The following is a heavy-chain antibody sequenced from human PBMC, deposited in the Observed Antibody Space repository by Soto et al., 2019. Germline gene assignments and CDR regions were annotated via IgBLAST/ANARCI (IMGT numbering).Heavy chain of an antibody. Sequence: SETLSLTCTVSGGSISSSSYYWGWIRQPPGKGLEWIGSIYYSGSTYYNPSLKSRVTISVDTSKNQFSLKLSSVTAADTAVYYCARGYYDSSGYYYFDYWGQGTLVTVSS. CDR2: IYYSGST. CDR1: GGSISSSSYY. V-gene: IGHV4-39*01. CDR3: ARGYYDSSGYYYFDY. J-gene: IGHJ4*02. D-gene: IGHD3-22*01.